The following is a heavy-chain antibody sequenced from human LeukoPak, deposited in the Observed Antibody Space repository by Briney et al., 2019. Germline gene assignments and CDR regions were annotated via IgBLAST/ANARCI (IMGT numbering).Heavy chain of an antibody. CDR1: GYSISSGYY. J-gene: IGHJ4*02. Sequence: SETLSLTCTVSGYSISSGYYWGWIRPPPGKGLEWIGIIYHSGSTYYNPSLKGRVTISVDTSQNQFSLKLSSVTAADTAVYYCARGGIAAAGTRVDYWGQGTLVTVSS. CDR3: ARGGIAAAGTRVDY. CDR2: IYHSGST. D-gene: IGHD6-13*01. V-gene: IGHV4-38-2*02.